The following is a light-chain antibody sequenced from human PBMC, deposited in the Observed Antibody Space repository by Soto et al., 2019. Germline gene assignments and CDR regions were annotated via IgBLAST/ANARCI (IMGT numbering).Light chain of an antibody. J-gene: IGKJ1*01. CDR3: QQYYGPWT. Sequence: DFQMTQSPSTLSASEGDRVTITCRASQSINNWLAWYQQQSGKAPRLLIYKASNLESGVPSRFSGTGSGTEFSLTNSSLQPDDFATYYCQQYYGPWTFGQGTKVENK. V-gene: IGKV1-5*03. CDR2: KAS. CDR1: QSINNW.